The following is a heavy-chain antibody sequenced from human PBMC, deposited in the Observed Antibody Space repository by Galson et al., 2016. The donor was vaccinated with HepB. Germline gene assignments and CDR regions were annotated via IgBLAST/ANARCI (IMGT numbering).Heavy chain of an antibody. Sequence: LRLSCAASGFTFSSYGMHWVRQAPGKGLEWVALIWYDGNNKYYADSVKGRFIISRDNSKNTLYLHMNSLRVEDTAVYFCAREWGFWSDNHYGMDIWGQGTTVIVSS. CDR2: IWYDGNNK. CDR3: AREWGFWSDNHYGMDI. J-gene: IGHJ6*02. D-gene: IGHD3-3*01. V-gene: IGHV3-33*01. CDR1: GFTFSSYG.